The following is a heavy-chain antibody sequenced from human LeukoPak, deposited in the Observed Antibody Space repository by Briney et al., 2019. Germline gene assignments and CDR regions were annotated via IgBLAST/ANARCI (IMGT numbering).Heavy chain of an antibody. V-gene: IGHV3-21*01. CDR3: ARDYDFWSGSNPGYFDY. J-gene: IGHJ4*02. D-gene: IGHD3-3*01. CDR1: GFTLSSYS. CDR2: ISSSSSYI. Sequence: GGSLRLSCAASGFTLSSYSMNWVRQAPGKGLEWVSSISSSSSYIYYADSVKGRFTISRDNAKNSLYLQMNSLRAEDTAVYYCARDYDFWSGSNPGYFDYWGQGTLVTVSS.